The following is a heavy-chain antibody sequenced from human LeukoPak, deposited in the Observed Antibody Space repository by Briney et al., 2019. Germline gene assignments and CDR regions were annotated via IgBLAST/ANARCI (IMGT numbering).Heavy chain of an antibody. V-gene: IGHV4-4*07. Sequence: SSETLSLTCTVSGGSINNYYWSWIRQPAEKGLEWIGRIHTSGNTDYNPSLESRVTMSIDTSKNQFSLKLRSVTAADTAVYYCAREGSMTARPFVSNDYWGQGTLVTVSS. J-gene: IGHJ4*02. CDR1: GGSINNYY. D-gene: IGHD6-6*01. CDR2: IHTSGNT. CDR3: AREGSMTARPFVSNDY.